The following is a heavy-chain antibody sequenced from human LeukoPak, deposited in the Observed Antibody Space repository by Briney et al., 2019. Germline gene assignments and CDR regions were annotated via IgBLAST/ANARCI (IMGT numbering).Heavy chain of an antibody. D-gene: IGHD6-6*01. CDR3: ARGHSYSSSTHPFDY. V-gene: IGHV4-59*01. CDR2: IYYSGST. Sequence: SETLSLTCTVSGGSISSYYWSWIRQPPGKGLEWIGYIYYSGSTNYNPSLKSRVTISVDTSKNQFSLKLSSVTAADTAVYYCARGHSYSSSTHPFDYWGQGTLVTVSS. CDR1: GGSISSYY. J-gene: IGHJ4*02.